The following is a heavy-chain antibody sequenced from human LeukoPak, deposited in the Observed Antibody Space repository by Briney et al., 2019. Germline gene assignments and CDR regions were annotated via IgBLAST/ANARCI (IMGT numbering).Heavy chain of an antibody. CDR3: ARAWVAAAGPSAFDI. CDR1: GGTFSSYA. CDR2: IIPIFGTA. D-gene: IGHD6-13*01. J-gene: IGHJ3*02. Sequence: SVKVSCKASGGTFSSYAISWVQQAPGQGLEWMGGIIPIFGTANYAQKFQGRVTITADESTSTAYMELSSLRSEDTAVYYCARAWVAAAGPSAFDIWGQGTMVTVSS. V-gene: IGHV1-69*13.